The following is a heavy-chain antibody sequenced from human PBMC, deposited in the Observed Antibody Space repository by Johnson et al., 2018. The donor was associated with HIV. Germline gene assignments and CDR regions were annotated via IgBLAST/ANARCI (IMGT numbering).Heavy chain of an antibody. CDR2: ISGSGGST. CDR1: GFTFSSYA. CDR3: ARVEPIRRAIDAFDI. Sequence: VQLAESGGGLVQPGGSLRLSCAASGFTFSSYAMSWVRQAPGKGLEWVSAISGSGGSTYYADSVKGRFPISRDNSKNTLYLQLNSLRAEDTAVYYCARVEPIRRAIDAFDIWGQGTMVTVSS. V-gene: IGHV3-23*04. J-gene: IGHJ3*02.